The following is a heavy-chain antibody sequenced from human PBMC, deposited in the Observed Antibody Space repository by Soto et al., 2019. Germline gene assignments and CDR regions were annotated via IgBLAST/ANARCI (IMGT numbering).Heavy chain of an antibody. Sequence: SETLSLTCTVSGGSISSGGYYWSWIRQHLGKGLEWIGYIYYSGSTYYNPSLKSRVTISVDTSKNQFSLKLSSVTAADTAVYYCARGRGVLRFLEWTPDAFDIWGQGTMVTVSS. V-gene: IGHV4-31*03. CDR3: ARGRGVLRFLEWTPDAFDI. J-gene: IGHJ3*02. D-gene: IGHD3-3*01. CDR2: IYYSGST. CDR1: GGSISSGGYY.